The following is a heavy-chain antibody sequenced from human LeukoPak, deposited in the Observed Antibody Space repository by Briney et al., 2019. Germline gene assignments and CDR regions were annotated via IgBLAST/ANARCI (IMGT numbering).Heavy chain of an antibody. J-gene: IGHJ4*02. V-gene: IGHV3-23*01. CDR2: IREAGGGT. Sequence: PGGSLRLSCVVSGIKLSNYGMSWVRQAPGKGLEWVSGIREAGGGTKYADSVKGRFTISRDNSKNTLYLQMNSLRAEDTAVYYCARMVRGVIGSGFLDYWGQGTLVTVSS. CDR1: GIKLSNYG. CDR3: ARMVRGVIGSGFLDY. D-gene: IGHD3-10*01.